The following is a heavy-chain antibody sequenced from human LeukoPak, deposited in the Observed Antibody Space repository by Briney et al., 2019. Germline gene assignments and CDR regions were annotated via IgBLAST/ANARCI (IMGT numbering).Heavy chain of an antibody. D-gene: IGHD3-9*01. CDR2: IYYSGNT. CDR1: GGSISSSSYY. Sequence: PSETLSLTCTVSGGSISSSSYYWGWIRQPPGKGLEWIGNIYYSGNTYYNPSLKSRVTISVDTSKNQVSLKLSSVTAADTAVYYCARKLRYFDWLLSPPDYWGQGTLVTVSS. CDR3: ARKLRYFDWLLSPPDY. J-gene: IGHJ4*02. V-gene: IGHV4-39*01.